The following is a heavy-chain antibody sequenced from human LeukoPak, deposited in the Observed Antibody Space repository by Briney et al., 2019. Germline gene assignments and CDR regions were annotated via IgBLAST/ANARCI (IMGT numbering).Heavy chain of an antibody. D-gene: IGHD3-3*01. CDR3: AKDRGVLRFLEWLLTYDY. CDR2: ISGSGGST. Sequence: GALRLSCAASGFAFSSYAMSWVRQAPGKGLEWVSAISGSGGSTYYADSVKGRFTISRDNSKNMLYLQMNSLRAEDTAVYYCAKDRGVLRFLEWLLTYDYWGQGTLVTVSS. J-gene: IGHJ4*02. V-gene: IGHV3-23*01. CDR1: GFAFSSYA.